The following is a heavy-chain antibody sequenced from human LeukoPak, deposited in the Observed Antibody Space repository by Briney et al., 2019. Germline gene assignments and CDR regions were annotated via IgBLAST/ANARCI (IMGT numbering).Heavy chain of an antibody. J-gene: IGHJ4*02. CDR3: AKDVDPFGSGSYVEGFDY. Sequence: PGGSLRLSCAASGFTFSSYGMHWVGQAPGKGLEWVAVISYDGSNKYYADSVKGRFTISRDNSKNTLYLQMNSLRAEDTAVYYSAKDVDPFGSGSYVEGFDYWGQGTLVTVSS. CDR1: GFTFSSYG. D-gene: IGHD3-10*01. V-gene: IGHV3-30*18. CDR2: ISYDGSNK.